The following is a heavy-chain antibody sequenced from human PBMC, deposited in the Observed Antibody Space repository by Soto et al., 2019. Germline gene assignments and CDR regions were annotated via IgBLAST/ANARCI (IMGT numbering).Heavy chain of an antibody. V-gene: IGHV5-51*01. J-gene: IGHJ4*02. CDR3: ARGGVSTRTFDY. D-gene: IGHD3-3*01. CDR1: GYNFAGYW. Sequence: PGESLKISCKGSGYNFAGYWIAWVRQMPGKGLELMGIIYPSDSDTRYRPSFQGQVTISADKSTSSAYLQWSSLRASDTAMYYCARGGVSTRTFDYWGRGTPVTVSS. CDR2: IYPSDSDT.